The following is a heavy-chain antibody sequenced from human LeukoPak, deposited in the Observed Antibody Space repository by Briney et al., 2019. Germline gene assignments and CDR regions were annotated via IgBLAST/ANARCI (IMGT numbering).Heavy chain of an antibody. V-gene: IGHV4-61*02. CDR2: IYTSGST. Sequence: PSETLSLTCTVSGGSINSGSYYWSWIRQPAGKGLEWIGRIYTSGSTNYNPSLKSRVTISVDTSKNQFSLKLSSVTAADTAVYYCARGVEMATISHAFDIWGQGTMVTVSS. J-gene: IGHJ3*02. CDR3: ARGVEMATISHAFDI. CDR1: GGSINSGSYY. D-gene: IGHD5-24*01.